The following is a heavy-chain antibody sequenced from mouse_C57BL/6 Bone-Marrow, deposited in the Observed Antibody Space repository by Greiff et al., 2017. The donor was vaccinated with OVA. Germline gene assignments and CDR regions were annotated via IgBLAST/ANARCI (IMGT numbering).Heavy chain of an antibody. J-gene: IGHJ4*01. Sequence: EVQLVESGGGLVQPGGSLKLSCAASGFTFSDYYMYWVRQTPEKRLEWVAYISTGGGSTYYPDTVKGRFTISRDNAKNTLYLQMSRLKSEDTAMYYCARHGLRREAYAMDYWGQGTSVTVSS. CDR3: ARHGLRREAYAMDY. D-gene: IGHD2-4*01. V-gene: IGHV5-12*01. CDR2: ISTGGGST. CDR1: GFTFSDYY.